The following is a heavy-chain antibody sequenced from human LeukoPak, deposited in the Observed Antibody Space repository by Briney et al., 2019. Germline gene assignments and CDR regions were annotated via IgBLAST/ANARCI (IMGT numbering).Heavy chain of an antibody. D-gene: IGHD5-24*01. Sequence: ASVKVSCKASGYTFSDYYIHWVRQAPGQGLEWMGWINPNSGGTNYAQKFQGRVTMTRDTSISTAYMELSRLRSDDTAVYYCARVGHRDEDYFDYWSQGTLVTVSS. J-gene: IGHJ4*02. V-gene: IGHV1-2*02. CDR2: INPNSGGT. CDR1: GYTFSDYY. CDR3: ARVGHRDEDYFDY.